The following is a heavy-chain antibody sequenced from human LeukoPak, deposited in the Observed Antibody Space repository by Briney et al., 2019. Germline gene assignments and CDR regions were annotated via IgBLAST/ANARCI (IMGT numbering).Heavy chain of an antibody. V-gene: IGHV3-23*01. CDR1: GFTFSSYA. CDR3: ARDLRLRSSLDY. CDR2: INGSGGST. J-gene: IGHJ4*02. D-gene: IGHD2-2*01. Sequence: GGSLRLSCAASGFTFSSYAMSWVRQAPGKGLEWVSAINGSGGSTYYADSVKGRFTISRDNSKNTLYLQMNSLRAEDTAVYYCARDLRLRSSLDYWGQGTLVTVSS.